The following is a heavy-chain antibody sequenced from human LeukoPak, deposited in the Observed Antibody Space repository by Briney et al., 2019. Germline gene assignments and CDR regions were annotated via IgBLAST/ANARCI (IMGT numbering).Heavy chain of an antibody. D-gene: IGHD6-19*01. J-gene: IGHJ4*02. Sequence: GGSLRLSCAASGFTFSSYGMHWVRQAPGKGLEWVAVIWYDGSNKYYADSVKGRFTISRDNSQNTLYLQMNSLRAEDTAVYYCARSGYSSGWYEVDYFDYWGQGTLVTVSS. CDR1: GFTFSSYG. CDR3: ARSGYSSGWYEVDYFDY. V-gene: IGHV3-33*01. CDR2: IWYDGSNK.